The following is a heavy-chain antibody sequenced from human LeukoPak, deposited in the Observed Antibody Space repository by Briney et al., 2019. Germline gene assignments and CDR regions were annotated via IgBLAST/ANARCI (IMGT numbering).Heavy chain of an antibody. CDR2: INHSGST. CDR1: GGSFSGYY. V-gene: IGHV4-34*01. Sequence: SETLSLTCAVYGGSFSGYYWSWIRQPPGKGLEWIGEINHSGSTNYNPSLESRVTISVDTSKNQFSLSLRSVSAADTAVYYCARQSPRDSRGYASDYWGQGTLVIVSS. D-gene: IGHD3-22*01. CDR3: ARQSPRDSRGYASDY. J-gene: IGHJ4*02.